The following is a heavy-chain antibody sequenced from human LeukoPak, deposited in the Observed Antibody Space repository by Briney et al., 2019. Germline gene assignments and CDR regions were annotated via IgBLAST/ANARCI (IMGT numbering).Heavy chain of an antibody. Sequence: GGSLRLSCAASGFTFNNFNMNWVRQAPGKGLEWVSSISSSSRYIYYADSVKGRFTISRDNAKNSLYLQMNSLRAEDTAVYYCARDRGYCSSTSCYDYFDYWGQGTLVTVSS. D-gene: IGHD2-2*03. V-gene: IGHV3-21*01. CDR3: ARDRGYCSSTSCYDYFDY. CDR1: GFTFNNFN. J-gene: IGHJ4*02. CDR2: ISSSSRYI.